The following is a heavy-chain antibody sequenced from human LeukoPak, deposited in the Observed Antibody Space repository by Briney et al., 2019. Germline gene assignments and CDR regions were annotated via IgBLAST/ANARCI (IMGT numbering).Heavy chain of an antibody. CDR3: ARDHLPVATQYYFDY. CDR2: ISGSGGST. J-gene: IGHJ4*02. D-gene: IGHD1-26*01. CDR1: GFTFSSYA. V-gene: IGHV3-23*01. Sequence: GGSLRLSCAASGFTFSSYAMSWVRQAPGKGLEWVSAISGSGGSTYYADSVKGRFTISRDNSKNTLYLQMNSLRAEDTAVYFCARDHLPVATQYYFDYWGQGTLVTVSS.